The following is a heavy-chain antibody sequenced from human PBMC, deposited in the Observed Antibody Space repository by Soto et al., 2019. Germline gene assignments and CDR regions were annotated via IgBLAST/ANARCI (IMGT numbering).Heavy chain of an antibody. CDR1: GGSFSGYY. D-gene: IGHD6-13*01. Sequence: SETLSLTCAVYGGSFSGYYWSWIRQPPGKGVEWIGEINHSGSTNYNPSLKSRVTISVDTAKNQFSLKLSSVTAADTAVYYCARGEQQLVMREGYYYYYGMDVWRQGTTVTVSS. CDR2: INHSGST. V-gene: IGHV4-34*01. CDR3: ARGEQQLVMREGYYYYYGMDV. J-gene: IGHJ6*02.